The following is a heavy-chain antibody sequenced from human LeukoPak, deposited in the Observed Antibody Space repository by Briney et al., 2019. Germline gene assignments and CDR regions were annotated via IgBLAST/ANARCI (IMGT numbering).Heavy chain of an antibody. Sequence: PGGSLRLSCAASGFTFSSYEMNWVRQAPGKGLEWVSYISSSGSTIYYADSVKGRFTISRDNAKNSLYLQMNSLRAEDTAVYYCAREGYFAWLLYFDYWGQGTLVTVSS. D-gene: IGHD3-9*01. CDR3: AREGYFAWLLYFDY. CDR2: ISSSGSTI. J-gene: IGHJ4*02. V-gene: IGHV3-48*03. CDR1: GFTFSSYE.